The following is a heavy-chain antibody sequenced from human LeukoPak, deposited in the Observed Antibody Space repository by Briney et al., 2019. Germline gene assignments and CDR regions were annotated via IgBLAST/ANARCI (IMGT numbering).Heavy chain of an antibody. Sequence: SETLSLTCTVSGGSISSYYWSWIRQPPGKGLEWIGYIYYSGSTNYNPSLKSRVTISVDTSKNQFSLKLSSVTAADTAVYYCARRYGSALFDYWGQGTLVTVSS. D-gene: IGHD5-24*01. CDR1: GGSISSYY. CDR3: ARRYGSALFDY. CDR2: IYYSGST. V-gene: IGHV4-59*08. J-gene: IGHJ4*02.